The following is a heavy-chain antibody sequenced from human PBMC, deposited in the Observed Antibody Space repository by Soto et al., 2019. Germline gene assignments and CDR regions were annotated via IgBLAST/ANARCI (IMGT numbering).Heavy chain of an antibody. Sequence: QVHLVQSGAEVKKPGASVKVSCKGSGYTFTSYGITWVRQAPGQGLEWMGWISAHNGNTDYAQKLQGRVTVTRDTAPSTAYMELRSLRSDDTAVYSCERGRYGDYWGQGALVTVSS. D-gene: IGHD1-20*01. CDR2: ISAHNGNT. J-gene: IGHJ4*02. V-gene: IGHV1-18*01. CDR1: GYTFTSYG. CDR3: ERGRYGDY.